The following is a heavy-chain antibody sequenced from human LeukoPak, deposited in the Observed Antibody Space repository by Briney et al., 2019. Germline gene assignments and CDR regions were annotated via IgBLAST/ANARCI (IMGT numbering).Heavy chain of an antibody. J-gene: IGHJ4*02. D-gene: IGHD3-22*01. CDR3: AGDDHYYDSSGYIDY. CDR2: ISAYNGNT. V-gene: IGHV1-18*01. CDR1: GYTFTSYG. Sequence: GASVKVSCKASGYTFTSYGISWVRQAPGQGLEWMGWISAYNGNTNYAQKLQGRVTMTTDTSTSTAYMELRSLRSDDTAVYYCAGDDHYYDSSGYIDYWGQGTLVTVSS.